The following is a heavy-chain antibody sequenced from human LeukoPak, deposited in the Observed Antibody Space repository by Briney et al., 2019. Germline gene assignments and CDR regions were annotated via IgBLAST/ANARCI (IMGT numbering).Heavy chain of an antibody. Sequence: GGSLRLSCAASGFTFSSYAMSWVRQAPGKGLEWVSDISGSGGSTYYADSVKGRFTISRDNSKNTLYLQMNSLRVEDTAVYYCAKGFGSWYNAPFDYWGQGTLVTVSS. CDR1: GFTFSSYA. D-gene: IGHD6-13*01. CDR2: ISGSGGST. J-gene: IGHJ4*02. CDR3: AKGFGSWYNAPFDY. V-gene: IGHV3-23*01.